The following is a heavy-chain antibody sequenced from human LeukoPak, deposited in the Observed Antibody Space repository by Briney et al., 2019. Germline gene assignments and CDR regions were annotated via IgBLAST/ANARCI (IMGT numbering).Heavy chain of an antibody. J-gene: IGHJ4*02. V-gene: IGHV3-23*01. D-gene: IGHD6-19*01. CDR3: AKGVTGWPYYFDS. CDR2: IGGSDGTT. CDR1: GFTFKNYA. Sequence: GGSLRLSCAASGFTFKNYAMSWVRQAPGKELDWISAIGGSDGTTYYADSVKGRFTISRDNSRDTLYLQMNSLTVEDAAVYHCAKGVTGWPYYFDSWGQGTLVTVSS.